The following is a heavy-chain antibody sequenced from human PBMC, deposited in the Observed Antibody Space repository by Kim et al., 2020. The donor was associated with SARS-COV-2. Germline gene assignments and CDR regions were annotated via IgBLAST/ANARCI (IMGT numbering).Heavy chain of an antibody. Sequence: GGSLRLSCAASGFTFSSYAMSWVRQAAGKGLEWVSAISGSGGSTYYADSVKGRFTISRDNSKNTLYLQMNSLRAEDTAVYYCAAPHGWLRFGLDWYLVPWGRATLVTASS. CDR3: AAPHGWLRFGLDWYLVP. V-gene: IGHV3-23*01. CDR1: GFTFSSYA. D-gene: IGHD5-12*01. J-gene: IGHJ2*01. CDR2: ISGSGGST.